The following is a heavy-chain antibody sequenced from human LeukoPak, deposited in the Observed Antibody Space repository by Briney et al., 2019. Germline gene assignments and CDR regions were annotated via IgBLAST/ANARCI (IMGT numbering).Heavy chain of an antibody. J-gene: IGHJ4*02. Sequence: GGSLRLSCAASGFTFSSYAMSWVRQAPGKGLEWVSAISAGGSTYYADSVKGRFTISSDNSRKTLYLQKNNLRAEDKGVYYCAKRVQVCYDSGGYYYQDWGQGTLVIVSS. D-gene: IGHD3-22*01. CDR1: GFTFSSYA. V-gene: IGHV3-23*01. CDR2: ISAGGST. CDR3: AKRVQVCYDSGGYYYQD.